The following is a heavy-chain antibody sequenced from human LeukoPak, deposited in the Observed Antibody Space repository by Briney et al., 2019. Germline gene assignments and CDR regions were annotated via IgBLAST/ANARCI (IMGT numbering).Heavy chain of an antibody. CDR1: GFTFSSYA. D-gene: IGHD6-13*01. J-gene: IGHJ4*02. CDR3: AKRRAAGFDY. V-gene: IGHV3-23*01. CDR2: ISGSGGST. Sequence: GGSLRLSCAASGFTFSSYAMSWVRQAPGKGLEWVSDISGSGGSTYYADSVKGRFTISRDNSKNTLYLQMNSLRAVDTAVYYCAKRRAAGFDYWGQGTLVTVSS.